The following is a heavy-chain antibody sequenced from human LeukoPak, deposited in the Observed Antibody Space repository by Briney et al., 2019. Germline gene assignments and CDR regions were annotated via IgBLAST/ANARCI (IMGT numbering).Heavy chain of an antibody. CDR2: ISAYNGNT. V-gene: IGHV1-18*01. J-gene: IGHJ4*02. CDR3: AIVRGSGSYMDY. D-gene: IGHD3-10*01. CDR1: GYTFTSYG. Sequence: ASVKVSCKASGYTFTSYGISWERQAPGQGLEWMGWISAYNGNTNYVQKLQSKVTMTTVTTTSTAYIELRSLRSDDTAVYYCAIVRGSGSYMDYWGQGTLVTVSS.